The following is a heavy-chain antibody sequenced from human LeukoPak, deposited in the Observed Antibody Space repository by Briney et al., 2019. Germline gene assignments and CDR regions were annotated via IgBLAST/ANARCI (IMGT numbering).Heavy chain of an antibody. D-gene: IGHD1-26*01. CDR1: GYTFTAYY. CDR3: ARDVGRPVIVGATGHFDY. CDR2: INPNSGGT. J-gene: IGHJ4*02. V-gene: IGHV1-2*02. Sequence: GASVKVSCKASGYTFTAYYMHWVRQAPGQGLEWMGWINPNSGGTNYAQKFQGRVTMTRDTSISTAYMELSRLRSDDTAVYYCARDVGRPVIVGATGHFDYWGQGTLVTVSS.